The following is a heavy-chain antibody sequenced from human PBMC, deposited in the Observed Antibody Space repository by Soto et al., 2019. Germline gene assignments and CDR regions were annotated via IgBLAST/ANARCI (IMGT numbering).Heavy chain of an antibody. CDR3: ARGGHCTNGVCSALDY. CDR2: IYYGGSA. Sequence: SETLSLPCTLSGGSISTYYWNSIRQPPGKGLEWIGYIYYGGSANYNPSLKSRVTISVDTSKKQFSLKLSSVTAADTAVYYCARGGHCTNGVCSALDYWGQGTLVTVS. D-gene: IGHD2-8*01. V-gene: IGHV4-59*08. J-gene: IGHJ4*02. CDR1: GGSISTYY.